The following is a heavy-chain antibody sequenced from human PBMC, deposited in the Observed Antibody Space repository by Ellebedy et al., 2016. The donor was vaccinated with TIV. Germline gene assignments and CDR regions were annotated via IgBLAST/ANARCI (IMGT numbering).Heavy chain of an antibody. CDR3: ARVGGVVPSALGY. CDR1: GFTFSSYA. J-gene: IGHJ4*02. D-gene: IGHD2-2*01. Sequence: GESLKISCAASGFTFSSYAMSWVRQAPGMGLEWVSAISGSSGHTYYADSVKGRFTISRDNARNTLYLQMNSLRAEDTAVYYCARVGGVVPSALGYWGQGTLVTVSS. V-gene: IGHV3-23*01. CDR2: ISGSSGHT.